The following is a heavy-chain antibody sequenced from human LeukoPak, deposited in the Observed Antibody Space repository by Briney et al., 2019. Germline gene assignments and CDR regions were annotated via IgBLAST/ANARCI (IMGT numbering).Heavy chain of an antibody. J-gene: IGHJ5*02. CDR2: ISAYNGSR. D-gene: IGHD3-10*01. V-gene: IGHV1-18*01. Sequence: ASVKVSRKCSVYSCTSCGINWGRQAPGQGLGRMGWISAYNGSRNYAQKLQGRVIMTTDTTTSKPYMELRSLRSDAAAVYYFARDYYGSRRYYPQLNWFDPWRERTLVAVSS. CDR3: ARDYYGSRRYYPQLNWFDP. CDR1: VYSCTSCG.